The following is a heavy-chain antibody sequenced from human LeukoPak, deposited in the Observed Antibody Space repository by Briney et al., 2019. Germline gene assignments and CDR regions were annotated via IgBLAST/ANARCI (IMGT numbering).Heavy chain of an antibody. CDR3: ARGKSYYYYYMDV. CDR1: GGSISSYY. Sequence: SETLSLTCTVSGGSISSYYWSWIRQPPGKGLEWIGYIYYSGSTNYNPSLKSRVTISVDTSKNQFSLKLSSVTAADTAVYYCARGKSYYYYYMDVWGKGTTVTVSS. CDR2: IYYSGST. V-gene: IGHV4-59*01. J-gene: IGHJ6*03.